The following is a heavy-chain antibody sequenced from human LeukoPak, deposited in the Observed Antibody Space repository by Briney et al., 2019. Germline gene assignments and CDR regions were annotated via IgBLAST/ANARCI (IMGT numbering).Heavy chain of an antibody. CDR3: AKDYYYGSGPGWFDP. Sequence: GRSLRLSCAASRYTFSSYGVHWVRQAPGKGLEWVAVISYDGSNKYYADSVKGRFTISRDNSKNTLYLQMNSLRAEDTAVYYCAKDYYYGSGPGWFDPWGQGTLVTVSS. D-gene: IGHD3-10*01. V-gene: IGHV3-30*18. CDR1: RYTFSSYG. CDR2: ISYDGSNK. J-gene: IGHJ5*02.